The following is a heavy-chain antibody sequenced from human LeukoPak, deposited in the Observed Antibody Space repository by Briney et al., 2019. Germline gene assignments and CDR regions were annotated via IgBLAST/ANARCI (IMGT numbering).Heavy chain of an antibody. Sequence: GGSLRLSCAASGLTFSSYWMHWVRQAPGKGLVWVSRINGDGSTTTYADSVKGRFTISRDNAKNTLYVRMNSLRVEDTAVYYCARDLDGSGNYHWFDPWGQGTLVTVSS. CDR2: INGDGSTT. V-gene: IGHV3-74*01. CDR1: GLTFSSYW. CDR3: ARDLDGSGNYHWFDP. J-gene: IGHJ5*02. D-gene: IGHD3-10*01.